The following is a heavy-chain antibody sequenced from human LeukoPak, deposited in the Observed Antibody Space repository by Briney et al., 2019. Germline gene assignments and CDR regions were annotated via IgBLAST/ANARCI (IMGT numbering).Heavy chain of an antibody. D-gene: IGHD3-10*01. CDR2: IRSKANSYAT. Sequence: GGSLRLSCAVSGFTLSNAWMNWVRQASGKGLEWVGRIRSKANSYATAYAASVKGRFTISRDDSKNTAYLQMNSLKTEDTAVYYCTCVWGGMVRGVDQYYYYYMDVWGKGTTVTVSS. CDR3: TCVWGGMVRGVDQYYYYYMDV. V-gene: IGHV3-73*01. CDR1: GFTLSNAW. J-gene: IGHJ6*03.